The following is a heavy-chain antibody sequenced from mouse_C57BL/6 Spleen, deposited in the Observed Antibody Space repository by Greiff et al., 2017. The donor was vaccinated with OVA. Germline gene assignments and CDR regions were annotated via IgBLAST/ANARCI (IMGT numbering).Heavy chain of an antibody. D-gene: IGHD1-1*01. V-gene: IGHV5-16*01. CDR1: GFTFSDYY. J-gene: IGHJ1*03. CDR3: AREGNYYGSPYWYFDV. Sequence: DVMLVESEGGLVQPGSSMKLSCTASGFTFSDYYMAWVRQVPEKGLEWVANINYDGSSTYYLDSLKSRFIISRDNAKNILYLQMSSLKSEDTATYYCAREGNYYGSPYWYFDVWGTGTTVTVSS. CDR2: INYDGSST.